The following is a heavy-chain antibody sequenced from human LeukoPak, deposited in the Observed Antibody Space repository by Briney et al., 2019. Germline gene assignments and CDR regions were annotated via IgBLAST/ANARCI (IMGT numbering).Heavy chain of an antibody. CDR3: AKDLPPTIMIA. CDR1: GLTFSTYG. CDR2: IWFDGSSN. D-gene: IGHD2-2*02. V-gene: IGHV3-30*02. J-gene: IGHJ5*02. Sequence: HGRCLRLACAATGLTFSTYGMQWVRQAPGKGLEWLPFIWFDGSSNHYADSVKGRFIISRDNSKSTLYLEMNSLRPEDTGVYYCAKDLPPTIMIAWGQGTLVTVSS.